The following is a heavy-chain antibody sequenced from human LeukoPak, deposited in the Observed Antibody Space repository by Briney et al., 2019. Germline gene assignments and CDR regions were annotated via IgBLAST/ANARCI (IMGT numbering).Heavy chain of an antibody. V-gene: IGHV4-31*03. D-gene: IGHD1-26*01. Sequence: SETLSLTCTVSGVSMTSGGYHWSWIRQHPEKGLEWIGYIYYTGSTYYNPSLKSRVSMSVDTSKNQFSLKLSYVTVADTAVYYCVREADSGTYARYGMDVWGQGTTVTVSS. CDR1: GVSMTSGGYH. CDR2: IYYTGST. CDR3: VREADSGTYARYGMDV. J-gene: IGHJ6*02.